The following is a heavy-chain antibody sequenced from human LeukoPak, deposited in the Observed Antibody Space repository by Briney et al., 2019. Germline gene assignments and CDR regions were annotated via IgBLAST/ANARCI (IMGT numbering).Heavy chain of an antibody. D-gene: IGHD1-26*01. CDR2: INHSGST. CDR3: ARRKSYYPYYYYRDV. V-gene: IGHV4-34*01. J-gene: IGHJ6*03. Sequence: SETLSLTCAVYGGSFSGYYWSWIRQPPGKVLEWIGEINHSGSTNYNPSLKSRVTISVDTSKNQFSLKLSSVTAADTAVYYCARRKSYYPYYYYRDVWGKGTTVTIS. CDR1: GGSFSGYY.